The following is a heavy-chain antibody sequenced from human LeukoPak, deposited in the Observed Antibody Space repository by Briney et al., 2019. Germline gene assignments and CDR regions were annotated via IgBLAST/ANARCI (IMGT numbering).Heavy chain of an antibody. CDR1: GFTLADYT. CDR3: TRANWGNAFDI. V-gene: IGHV3-9*01. D-gene: IGHD7-27*01. J-gene: IGHJ3*02. Sequence: GGSLRLSCAASGFTLADYTMHWVRLGPVKGLEWVSGISRSSDPIAYADPVKGRFTVSRDNAKNSLYLQMNSLTIEDTALYYCTRANWGNAFDIWGQGTLVTVSS. CDR2: ISRSSDPI.